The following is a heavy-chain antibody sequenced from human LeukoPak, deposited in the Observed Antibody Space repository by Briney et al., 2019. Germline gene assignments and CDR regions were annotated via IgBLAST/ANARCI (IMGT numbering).Heavy chain of an antibody. D-gene: IGHD2-2*01. V-gene: IGHV6-1*01. CDR2: AYYRSTWYN. CDR1: GDSVSSNSVT. Sequence: SQTLSLTCAISGDSVSSNSVTWNWIRKSPSRGLEWLGRAYYRSTWYNDYAVSVRGRITVNPDTSKNQFSLHLNSVTPEDTAVYYCARRLTQYDCFDPWGQGILVTVSS. J-gene: IGHJ5*02. CDR3: ARRLTQYDCFDP.